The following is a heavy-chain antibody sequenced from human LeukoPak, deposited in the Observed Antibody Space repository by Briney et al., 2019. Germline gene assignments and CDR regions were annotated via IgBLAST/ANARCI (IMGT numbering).Heavy chain of an antibody. CDR3: ARGRQGAKTRYFDL. D-gene: IGHD1-26*01. J-gene: IGHJ2*01. CDR2: ISSDGGST. CDR1: GIIFSNYA. Sequence: GGSLTLSCAASGIIFSNYAMLWVRQGPGKGLECISTISSDGGSTYYANSVKGRFTISRDNSKNTLYLQMGSLRAEDMAVYYCARGRQGAKTRYFDLWGRGTRVTVSS. V-gene: IGHV3-64*01.